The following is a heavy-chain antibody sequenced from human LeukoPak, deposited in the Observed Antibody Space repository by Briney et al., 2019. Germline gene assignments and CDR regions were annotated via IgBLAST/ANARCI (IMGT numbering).Heavy chain of an antibody. CDR3: ARAPLGIVGATKPNFDY. CDR1: GYTFTGYY. V-gene: IGHV1-2*02. CDR2: INPNSGGT. J-gene: IGHJ4*02. Sequence: ASVKVSCKASGYTFTGYYMHWVRQAPGQGLEWMGWINPNSGGTNYAQKFQGRVTMTRDTSISTAYMELSRLRSDDTAVYYCARAPLGIVGATKPNFDYWGQGTLVTFSS. D-gene: IGHD1-26*01.